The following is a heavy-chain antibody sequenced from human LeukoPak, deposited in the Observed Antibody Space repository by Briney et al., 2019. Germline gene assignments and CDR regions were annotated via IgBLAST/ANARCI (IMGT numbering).Heavy chain of an antibody. V-gene: IGHV4-61*01. CDR2: IYYSGST. CDR3: ARGSSSLEWLLYLDYYYMDV. D-gene: IGHD3-3*01. J-gene: IGHJ6*03. Sequence: SETLSLTCTVSGGSVSSGSYYWSWIRQPPGKGLEWIGYIYYSGSTNYNPSLKSQVTISVDTSKNQFSLKLSSVTAADTAVYYCARGSSSLEWLLYLDYYYMDVWGKGTTVTVSS. CDR1: GGSVSSGSYY.